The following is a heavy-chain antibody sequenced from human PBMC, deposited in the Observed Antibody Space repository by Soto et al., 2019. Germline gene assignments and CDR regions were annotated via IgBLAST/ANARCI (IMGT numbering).Heavy chain of an antibody. J-gene: IGHJ4*02. V-gene: IGHV4-39*07. CDR1: GGSISSRNYF. CDR2: MYYSGST. Sequence: SETLSLTCTVSGGSISSRNYFWGWIRQPPGKGLEWIGSMYYSGSTNYNPSLKSRVTISVDTSKNQFSLKLSSVTAADTAVYYCARAAGTWIQIWLDYWGQGTLVTVSS. D-gene: IGHD5-18*01. CDR3: ARAAGTWIQIWLDY.